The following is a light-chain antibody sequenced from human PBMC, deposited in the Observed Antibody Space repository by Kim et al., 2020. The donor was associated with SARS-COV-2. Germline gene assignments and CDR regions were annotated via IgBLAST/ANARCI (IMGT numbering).Light chain of an antibody. CDR3: QSYDSSNRV. CDR1: SGRSARNY. CDR2: EDN. V-gene: IGLV6-57*03. J-gene: IGLJ3*02. Sequence: GKTVASSCPRSSGRSARNYVQWYQQRPGSAPTPVIYEDNQRPSGVPDRFSGSIDSSSNSASLTISGLKTEDEADYYCQSYDSSNRVFGGGTQLTVL.